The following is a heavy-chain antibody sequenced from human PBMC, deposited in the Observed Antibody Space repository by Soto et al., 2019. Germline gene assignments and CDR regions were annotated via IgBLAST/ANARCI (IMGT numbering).Heavy chain of an antibody. Sequence: TLSLTCAISGDSVSSNTAAWNWIRSSPSRGLEWRGRTYYRSNWRHDYAVSVKSRITVNPDTSKNHYSLQLNSVTPDDTAVYYCARGVAGSGFDLWGQGTLVTVSS. CDR1: GDSVSSNTAA. V-gene: IGHV6-1*01. CDR3: ARGVAGSGFDL. CDR2: TYYRSNWRH. D-gene: IGHD6-19*01. J-gene: IGHJ4*02.